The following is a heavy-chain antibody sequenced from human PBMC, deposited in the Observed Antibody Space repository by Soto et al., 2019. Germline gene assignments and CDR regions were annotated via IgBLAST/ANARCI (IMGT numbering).Heavy chain of an antibody. D-gene: IGHD3-10*01. Sequence: QVQLVQSGAEVKKPGASVKVSCKASGYTFTSYDINWVRQATGQGLEWMGWMNPNSGNTGYAQKFQGRVTMTRNTSISTAYMELSRLRSEDTAVYYCARGGITMVRGVVGAFDSWGQGTMVTVSS. CDR2: MNPNSGNT. V-gene: IGHV1-8*01. J-gene: IGHJ3*02. CDR3: ARGGITMVRGVVGAFDS. CDR1: GYTFTSYD.